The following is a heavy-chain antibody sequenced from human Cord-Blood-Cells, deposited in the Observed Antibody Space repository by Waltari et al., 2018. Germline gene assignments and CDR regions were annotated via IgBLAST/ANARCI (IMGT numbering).Heavy chain of an antibody. CDR2: INPNSGGT. V-gene: IGHV1-2*04. CDR3: ARARADGDYYYFDY. J-gene: IGHJ4*02. D-gene: IGHD4-17*01. CDR1: GYTFTGYY. Sequence: QVQLVQSGAEVKKPGASVTVSCKASGYTFTGYYMHCVRQAPGQGLEWMGWINPNSGGTNYAQKFQGWVTMTRDTSISTAYMELSRLRSDDTAVYYCARARADGDYYYFDYWGQGTLVTVSS.